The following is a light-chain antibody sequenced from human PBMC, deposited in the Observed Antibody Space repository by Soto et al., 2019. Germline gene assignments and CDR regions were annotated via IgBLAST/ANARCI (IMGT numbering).Light chain of an antibody. CDR3: SSYTSTSTYV. CDR1: SSDVGGYNY. J-gene: IGLJ1*01. CDR2: DVS. V-gene: IGLV2-14*01. Sequence: QSVLTQPASVSGSPGQSITITCTGTSSDVGGYNYVSWYQQHPGKAPKLMIYDVSNRPSGVSNRFSGSKSGNTASLIISGLQAEDEADYYCSSYTSTSTYVFAIGTKVTVL.